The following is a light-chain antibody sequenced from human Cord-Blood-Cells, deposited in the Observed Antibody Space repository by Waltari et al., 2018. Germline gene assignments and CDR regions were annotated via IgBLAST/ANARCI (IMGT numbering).Light chain of an antibody. J-gene: IGLJ1*01. CDR1: SSDVGSYNL. Sequence: QSALTQPASVSGSPGQSITISCTGPSSDVGSYNLVSWYQQHPGKAPKLMIYEVSKRTSGVSNRFSGSKSGNTASLTISGLQAEDEADYYCCSDAGSSTYVFGTGTKVTVL. CDR3: CSDAGSSTYV. CDR2: EVS. V-gene: IGLV2-23*02.